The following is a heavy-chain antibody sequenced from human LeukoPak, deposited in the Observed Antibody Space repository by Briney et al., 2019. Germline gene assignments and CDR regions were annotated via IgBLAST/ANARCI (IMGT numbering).Heavy chain of an antibody. CDR3: ARVGSRGYYFDY. V-gene: IGHV3-11*06. Sequence: PGGSLRLSCAASGFSVSTNHMSWVRQAPGKGLEWVSHISGSSTYTNYADSVKGRFTISRDNANNSLYLQMNSLTAEDTAVFYRARVGSRGYYFDYWGQGTLVSVSS. D-gene: IGHD1-26*01. CDR2: ISGSSTYT. CDR1: GFSVSTNH. J-gene: IGHJ4*02.